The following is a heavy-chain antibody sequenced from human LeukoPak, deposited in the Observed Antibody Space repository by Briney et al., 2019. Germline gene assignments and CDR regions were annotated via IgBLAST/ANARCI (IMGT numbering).Heavy chain of an antibody. D-gene: IGHD3-9*01. V-gene: IGHV4-38-2*02. CDR3: ARGPTGYEGY. CDR2: IYYSGST. J-gene: IGHJ4*02. CDR1: GYSISSGYF. Sequence: SETLSLTCTVSGYSISSGYFWGWIRQPPGEGLEWIGSIYYSGSTYYNPSLKSRVTISADTSKNQFSLKLSSVTAADTAVYYCARGPTGYEGYWGQGTLVTVSS.